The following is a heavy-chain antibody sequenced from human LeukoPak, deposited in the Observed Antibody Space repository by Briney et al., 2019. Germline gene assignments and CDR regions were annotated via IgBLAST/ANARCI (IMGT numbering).Heavy chain of an antibody. Sequence: GRSLRLSCAASGFTFSSYGMHWVRQAPGKGLEWVAVIWYDGSNKYYADSVKGRFTISRDNSKNTLYLQMNSLRAEDTAVYYCAILDYGDYAPGFDYWGQGTLVTVSS. D-gene: IGHD4-17*01. CDR1: GFTFSSYG. J-gene: IGHJ4*02. CDR2: IWYDGSNK. V-gene: IGHV3-33*01. CDR3: AILDYGDYAPGFDY.